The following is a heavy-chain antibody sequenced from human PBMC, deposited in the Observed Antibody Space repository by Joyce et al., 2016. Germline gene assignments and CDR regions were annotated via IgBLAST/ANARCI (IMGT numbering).Heavy chain of an antibody. CDR3: TLELEVTTGYHLDDAFQF. J-gene: IGHJ3*01. V-gene: IGHV1-2*02. CDR1: GYTFTDYF. D-gene: IGHD4-11*01. CDR2: SQPKSGGA. Sequence: QVQLVQSGAEVKKPGASVEVSCKASGYTFTDYFVHWVRQAPGKGLEWMGYSQPKSGGATYVEKFQGRVTMTRDTSISTAYMEVSGLTSDDTAMYFCTLELEVTTGYHLDDAFQFWGQGTGVTVSS.